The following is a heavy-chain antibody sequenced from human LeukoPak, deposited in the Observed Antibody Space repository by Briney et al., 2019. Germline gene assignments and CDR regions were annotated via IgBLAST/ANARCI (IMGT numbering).Heavy chain of an antibody. J-gene: IGHJ4*02. CDR1: GGTFSTYA. D-gene: IGHD6-13*01. Sequence: SVTVSFKASGGTFSTYAISWVRQAPGQGGEGVGRIVPILGTANYAQNFQGRVTITADRSTTTAYMELSSLRSEDTAVYYCARVPQGSSWPYYFDYWGQGTLVTVSS. CDR3: ARVPQGSSWPYYFDY. CDR2: IVPILGTA. V-gene: IGHV1-69*04.